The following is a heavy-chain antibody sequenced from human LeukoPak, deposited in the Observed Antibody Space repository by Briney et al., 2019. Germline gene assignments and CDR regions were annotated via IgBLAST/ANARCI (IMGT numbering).Heavy chain of an antibody. CDR3: ARDKVVIAARYHYYYGLDV. V-gene: IGHV4-59*01. CDR1: GGSISSYF. Sequence: SETLSLTCTVSGGSISSYFWNWIRQAPGKGLEWIGSIYYSGSTNYNPSLKSRVTISVDTSKNQFSLKLTSVTAADTAVYYCARDKVVIAARYHYYYGLDVWGQGTTVTVSS. CDR2: IYYSGST. J-gene: IGHJ6*02. D-gene: IGHD2-15*01.